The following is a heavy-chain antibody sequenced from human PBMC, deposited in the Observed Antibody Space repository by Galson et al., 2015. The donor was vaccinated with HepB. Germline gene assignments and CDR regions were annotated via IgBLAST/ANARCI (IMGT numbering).Heavy chain of an antibody. Sequence: SLRLSCAASGFTFSSYSMNWVRQAPGKGLEWVSYISSSSSTIYYADSVKGRFTISRDNAKNSLYLQMNSLRAEDTAVYYCAGDTAGGDWYFDLWGRGTLVTVSS. CDR3: AGDTAGGDWYFDL. J-gene: IGHJ2*01. V-gene: IGHV3-48*01. D-gene: IGHD5-18*01. CDR2: ISSSSSTI. CDR1: GFTFSSYS.